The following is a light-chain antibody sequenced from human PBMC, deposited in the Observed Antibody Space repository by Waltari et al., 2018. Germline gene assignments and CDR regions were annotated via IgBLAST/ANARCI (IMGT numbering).Light chain of an antibody. CDR2: WAS. CDR1: QSVLYSSNNKNY. Sequence: DIVMTQSPDFLAVSLGERATINRKSSQSVLYSSNNKNYLAWYQQKPGQPPKLLIYWASTRESGVPDRFSGSGSGTDFTLTISSLQAEDVAVYYCQQYYSTLTWTFGQGTKVEIK. V-gene: IGKV4-1*01. J-gene: IGKJ1*01. CDR3: QQYYSTLTWT.